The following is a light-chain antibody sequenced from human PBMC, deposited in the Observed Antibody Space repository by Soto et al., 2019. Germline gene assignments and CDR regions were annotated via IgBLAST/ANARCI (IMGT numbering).Light chain of an antibody. J-gene: IGLJ2*01. CDR3: SSYTSSSTPV. CDR2: DVS. Sequence: QSVLTQPASVSVSPGQSITISCTGASSDVGGYNYVSWYQQHPGKAPKLMIYDVSNRPSGVSNRFSGSKSGNTASLTISGLQAEDEADYYCSSYTSSSTPVFGGGTKVNVL. V-gene: IGLV2-14*01. CDR1: SSDVGGYNY.